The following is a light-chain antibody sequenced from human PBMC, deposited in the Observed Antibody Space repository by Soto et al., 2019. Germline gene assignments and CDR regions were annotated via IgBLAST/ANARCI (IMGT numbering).Light chain of an antibody. V-gene: IGKV1-5*01. CDR2: GAS. Sequence: DIQMTQSPSTLSASVGDRVTITCRASQSISSWLAWYQQKPGKAPKLLIYGASSLESGVPSRFSGSGSVTEFTLTIDRLQPDDFATYYCQQYSSSSPTFGQGTKLEI. CDR3: QQYSSSSPT. J-gene: IGKJ2*01. CDR1: QSISSW.